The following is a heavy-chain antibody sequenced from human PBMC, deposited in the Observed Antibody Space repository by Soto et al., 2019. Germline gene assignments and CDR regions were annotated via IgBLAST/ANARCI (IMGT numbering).Heavy chain of an antibody. CDR1: GGSISSSSYY. CDR3: ARNYYDSSGYYYYFDY. J-gene: IGHJ4*02. CDR2: IYYSGST. V-gene: IGHV4-39*01. Sequence: SETLSLTCTVSGGSISSSSYYWGWIRQPPGKGLEWIGSIYYSGSTYYNPSLKSRVTISVDTSKNQFSLKLSSVTAADTAVYYCARNYYDSSGYYYYFDYWGQGTLVTVSS. D-gene: IGHD3-22*01.